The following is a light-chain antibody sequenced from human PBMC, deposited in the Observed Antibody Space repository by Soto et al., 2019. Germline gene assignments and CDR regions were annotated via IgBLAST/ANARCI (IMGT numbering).Light chain of an antibody. V-gene: IGLV2-11*01. CDR2: DVT. CDR1: SSDVGAYNY. Sequence: QSVLTQPRSVSGSPGQSVTISCTGASSDVGAYNYVSWYQQNPGKAPKLIIYDVTKRPSGVPDRFSGSKSGNTASLTISGLKAEDEDDYYCCSYAGTYKVFGTGTKVTV. CDR3: CSYAGTYKV. J-gene: IGLJ1*01.